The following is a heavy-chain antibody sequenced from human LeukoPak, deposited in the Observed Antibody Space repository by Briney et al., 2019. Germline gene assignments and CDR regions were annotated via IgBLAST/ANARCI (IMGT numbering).Heavy chain of an antibody. Sequence: GRSLRLSCAASGFTFDDYAMHWVPQVPGKGLERVSGISWNSGSIAYADTVKGRFTISRDNAKKSLYLQMNSLSPEDTALYYCALLYGSGSYYSDYWGQGTLVTVS. D-gene: IGHD3-10*01. CDR3: ALLYGSGSYYSDY. J-gene: IGHJ4*02. V-gene: IGHV3-9*01. CDR2: ISWNSGSI. CDR1: GFTFDDYA.